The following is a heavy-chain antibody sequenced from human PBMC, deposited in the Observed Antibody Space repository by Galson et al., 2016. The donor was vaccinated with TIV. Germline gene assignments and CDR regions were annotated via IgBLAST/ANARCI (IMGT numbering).Heavy chain of an antibody. D-gene: IGHD7-27*01. CDR2: IDLTYGGT. CDR3: IRDLGRLRDF. J-gene: IGHJ4*02. CDR1: GNIFTRDY. V-gene: IGHV1-46*03. Sequence: SVKVSCKASGNIFTRDYVHWVRQAPGQGLEWMGVIDLTYGGTTFAQKFQALVTMTRDTSTSTVYMEASGLKSDDTAVYYCIRDLGRLRDFWGQGTLVTVSS.